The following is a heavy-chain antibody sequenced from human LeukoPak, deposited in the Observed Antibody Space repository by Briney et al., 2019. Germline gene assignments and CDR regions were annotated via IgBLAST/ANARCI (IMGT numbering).Heavy chain of an antibody. Sequence: PGRSLRLSCAASGFTFDDYAMHWVRQAPGKGLEWVSGISWNSGSIGYADSVKGRFTISRDNAKNSLYLQMNSLRAEDTALYYCAEDMDPEDSTPTFDYWGQGTLVTVSS. CDR1: GFTFDDYA. V-gene: IGHV3-9*01. J-gene: IGHJ4*02. CDR2: ISWNSGSI. D-gene: IGHD3/OR15-3a*01. CDR3: AEDMDPEDSTPTFDY.